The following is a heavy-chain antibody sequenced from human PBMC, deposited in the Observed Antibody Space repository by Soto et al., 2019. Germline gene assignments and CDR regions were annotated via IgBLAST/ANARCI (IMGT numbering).Heavy chain of an antibody. CDR2: IDWDDDK. D-gene: IGHD5-18*01. CDR1: GFSLSTSGMC. CDR3: ARIGPDTAMVNGYFDY. Sequence: SGPTLVNPTQTLTLTCTFSGFSLSTSGMCVSGIRQPPGKALEWLALIDWDDDKYYSTSLKTRLTISKDTSKNQVVLTMTNMDPVDTATYYCARIGPDTAMVNGYFDYWGQGTLVTVSS. V-gene: IGHV2-70*01. J-gene: IGHJ4*02.